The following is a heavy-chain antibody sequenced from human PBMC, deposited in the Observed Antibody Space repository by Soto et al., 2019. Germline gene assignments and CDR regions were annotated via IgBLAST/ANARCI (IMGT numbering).Heavy chain of an antibody. Sequence: PGESLKISCNGSGYSFTSYWISWVRQMPGTGLEWMGRIDPSDSYTNYSPSFQGHVTISADKSISTAYLQWSSLKGSDTAMYYCARHGKVGQQLALENSGNFDYWGQGTLVTLSA. CDR3: ARHGKVGQQLALENSGNFDY. V-gene: IGHV5-10-1*01. CDR1: GYSFTSYW. CDR2: IDPSDSYT. D-gene: IGHD6-13*01. J-gene: IGHJ4*02.